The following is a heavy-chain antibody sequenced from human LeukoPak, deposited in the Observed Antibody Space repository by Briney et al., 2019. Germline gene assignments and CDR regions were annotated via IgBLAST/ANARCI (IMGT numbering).Heavy chain of an antibody. J-gene: IGHJ4*02. CDR1: GYTFTSYD. CDR3: SRGDY. CDR2: INLNSGHT. V-gene: IGHV1-8*01. Sequence: ASVKVSCKASGYTFTSYDINWVRQATGQGLEWMGWINLNSGHTGFAQKFQGRVTLTWDTSISTAYMELRSLRSEDTAVYFCSRGDYWGQGTLVTVSS.